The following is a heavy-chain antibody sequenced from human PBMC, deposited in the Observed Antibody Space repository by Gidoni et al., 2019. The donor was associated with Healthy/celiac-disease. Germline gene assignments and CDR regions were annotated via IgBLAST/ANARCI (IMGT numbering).Heavy chain of an antibody. D-gene: IGHD6-13*01. V-gene: IGHV3-21*01. J-gene: IGHJ4*02. CDR2: ISSSSSYI. CDR3: ARGRGSSWSLDY. CDR1: GFTFSSYS. Sequence: EVQLVESGGGLVKPGGSLRLSCPASGFTFSSYSMNGVRQAPGKGLEWVSSISSSSSYIYYADSVKGRFTISRDNAKNSLYLQMNSLRAEDTAVYYCARGRGSSWSLDYWGQGTLVTVSS.